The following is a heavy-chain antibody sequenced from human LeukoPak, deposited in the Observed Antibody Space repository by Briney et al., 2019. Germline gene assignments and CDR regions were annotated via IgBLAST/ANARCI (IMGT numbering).Heavy chain of an antibody. CDR3: ARDLSPVVRASPMGY. CDR1: GFTFTNYG. J-gene: IGHJ4*02. V-gene: IGHV3-30*03. D-gene: IGHD3-10*01. Sequence: GGSLKISCAASGFTFTNYGMHWVRQAPGKGLEWVALITYDGYYKYYSDSVKGRFTISSDTSKITLYLQMNSLRAEDTAVYYCARDLSPVVRASPMGYWGQGTPVTVSS. CDR2: ITYDGYYK.